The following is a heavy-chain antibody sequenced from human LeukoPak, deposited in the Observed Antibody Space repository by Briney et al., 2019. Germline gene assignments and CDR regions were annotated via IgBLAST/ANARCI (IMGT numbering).Heavy chain of an antibody. CDR2: VNSDGTST. CDR1: GFTFSSYW. CDR3: ASPYSSGWYDFDY. D-gene: IGHD6-19*01. J-gene: IGHJ4*02. V-gene: IGHV3-74*01. Sequence: PGGSLRLSCAASGFTFSSYWMFWVRQAPGKGLVWVSRVNSDGTSTYYADSVKGRFTISRDNSKNTLYLQMNSLRAEDTAVYYCASPYSSGWYDFDYWGQGTLVTVSS.